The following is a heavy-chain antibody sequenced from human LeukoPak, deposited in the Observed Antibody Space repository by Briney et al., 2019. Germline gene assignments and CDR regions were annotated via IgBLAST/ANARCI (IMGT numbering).Heavy chain of an antibody. Sequence: PGGSLRLSCAASGFTFSSSSMNWVRQAPGKGLEWVSSISSSSSYIYYADSVKGRFTIYRDNAKNSLYLQMNSLRAEDTAMYYCARDRIAVAPVYGMDVWGQGTTVTVSS. CDR3: ARDRIAVAPVYGMDV. CDR1: GFTFSSSS. V-gene: IGHV3-21*01. CDR2: ISSSSSYI. D-gene: IGHD6-19*01. J-gene: IGHJ6*02.